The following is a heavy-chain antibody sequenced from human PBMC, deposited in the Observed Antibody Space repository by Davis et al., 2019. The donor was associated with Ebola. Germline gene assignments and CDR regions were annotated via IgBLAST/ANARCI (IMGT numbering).Heavy chain of an antibody. CDR2: VYHSGVT. CDR1: GGSVSNGLYY. J-gene: IGHJ5*02. V-gene: IGHV4-61*01. CDR3: ARAAVRNWLDT. Sequence: SETLSLTCSVPGGSVSNGLYYWTWIRQPPGKRPEWIGHVYHSGVTTYNPSLKNRVTISVNTSNNQFSLVLTSVTAADTGVYYCARAAVRNWLDTWGQGTLVTVSS. D-gene: IGHD6-13*01.